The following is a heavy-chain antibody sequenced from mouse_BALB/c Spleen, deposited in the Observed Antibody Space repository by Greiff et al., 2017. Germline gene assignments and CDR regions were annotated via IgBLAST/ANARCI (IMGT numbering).Heavy chain of an antibody. CDR2: IWAGGST. CDR1: GFSLTSYG. V-gene: IGHV2-9*02. J-gene: IGHJ2*01. CDR3: ARGLLRYPTSYFDY. Sequence: VQLQQSGPGLVAPSQSLSITCTVSGFSLTSYGVHWVRQPPGKGLEWLGVIWAGGSTNYNSALMSRLSISKDNSKSQVFLKMNSLQTDDTAMYYCARGLLRYPTSYFDYWGQGTTRTVSS. D-gene: IGHD1-1*01.